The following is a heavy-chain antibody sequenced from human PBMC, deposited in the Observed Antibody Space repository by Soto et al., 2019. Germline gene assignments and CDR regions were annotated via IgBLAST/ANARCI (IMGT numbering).Heavy chain of an antibody. CDR1: GFTFSSYA. J-gene: IGHJ4*02. CDR2: ISYDGSNK. V-gene: IGHV3-30-3*01. D-gene: IGHD6-19*01. Sequence: QVQLVESGGGVVQPGRSLRLSCTASGFTFSSYAMHWVRQAPGKGLEWVAVISYDGSNKYYADSVKGRFTITRDNSENTMYLQMNSLRVEDTAVYYWARPYSSGWYGDLDYWGQGTLVTVSS. CDR3: ARPYSSGWYGDLDY.